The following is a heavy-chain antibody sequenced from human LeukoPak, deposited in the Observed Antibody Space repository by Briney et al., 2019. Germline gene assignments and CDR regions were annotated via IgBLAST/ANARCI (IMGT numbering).Heavy chain of an antibody. D-gene: IGHD4/OR15-4a*01. CDR1: GYTFTDYY. J-gene: IGHJ4*02. Sequence: GASVKVSCKASGYTFTDYYVHWVRLVPGQGLEWMGRISPNSGATNYAEKFRGRVTMARDTSINTVYTEMSSLRSDDTAVYYCARDLWGWGSVYLDYWGQGTLVTVSS. CDR3: ARDLWGWGSVYLDY. CDR2: ISPNSGAT. V-gene: IGHV1-2*06.